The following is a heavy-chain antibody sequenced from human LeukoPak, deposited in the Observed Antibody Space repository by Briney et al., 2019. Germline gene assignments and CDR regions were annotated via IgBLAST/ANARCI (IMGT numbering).Heavy chain of an antibody. V-gene: IGHV3-30*04. CDR1: GFTFSSYA. Sequence: GSLRLSCAASGFTFSSYAMHWVRQAPGKGLEWVAVISYDGSNKYYADSVQGRFTISRDNSKNTVYLQMNSLRPEDTAVYYCAKDAAAPYLGADYWGQGALVTVSS. CDR3: AKDAAAPYLGADY. CDR2: ISYDGSNK. D-gene: IGHD6-13*01. J-gene: IGHJ4*02.